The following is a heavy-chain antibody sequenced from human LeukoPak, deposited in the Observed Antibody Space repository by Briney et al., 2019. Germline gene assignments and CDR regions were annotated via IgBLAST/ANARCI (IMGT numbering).Heavy chain of an antibody. CDR2: MNTYNGDT. Sequence: GASVKVSCKASGYTFTGYYMHWVRQAPGQGLEWLVWMNTYNGDTKSAQKLQGRVTATTDTSTGTAYMELRSLTSDDTGVYYCARFARGGIYGLDSWGQGTLVTVSS. CDR1: GYTFTGYY. CDR3: ARFARGGIYGLDS. V-gene: IGHV1-18*04. D-gene: IGHD1-26*01. J-gene: IGHJ4*02.